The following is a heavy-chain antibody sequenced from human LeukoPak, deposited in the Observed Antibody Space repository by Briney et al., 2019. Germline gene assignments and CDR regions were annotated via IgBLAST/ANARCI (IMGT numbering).Heavy chain of an antibody. CDR1: GYTFTSYG. CDR3: ARAGDYVWGSYPFPMDV. D-gene: IGHD3-16*01. J-gene: IGHJ6*04. V-gene: IGHV1-18*01. CDR2: ISAYNGNT. Sequence: ASVKVSCKASGYTFTSYGISWVRQAPGQGLEWMGWISAYNGNTNYAQKLQGRVTMTTDTSTSTAYMELRSLRSDDTAVYYCARAGDYVWGSYPFPMDVWGKGTTVTVSS.